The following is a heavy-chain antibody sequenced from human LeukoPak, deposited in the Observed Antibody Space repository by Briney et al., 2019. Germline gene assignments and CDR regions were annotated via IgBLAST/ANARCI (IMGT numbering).Heavy chain of an antibody. V-gene: IGHV1-69*05. CDR3: AKDRASSSWSRDAFDI. Sequence: SVKVSCKASGGTFSNYAISWVRQAPGQGLEWMGGIIPTFGTANYAQKFQGRVTITTDESTSTVYMEVSSVRFEDTAVYYCAKDRASSSWSRDAFDIWGQGTVVTVSS. J-gene: IGHJ3*02. CDR1: GGTFSNYA. CDR2: IIPTFGTA. D-gene: IGHD6-13*01.